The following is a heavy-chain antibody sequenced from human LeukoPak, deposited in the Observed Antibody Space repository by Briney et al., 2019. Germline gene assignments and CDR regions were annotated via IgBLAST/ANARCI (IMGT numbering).Heavy chain of an antibody. CDR2: IYYSGST. V-gene: IGHV4-61*01. D-gene: IGHD6-13*01. J-gene: IGHJ5*02. CDR3: ARTLQYDSIAAAEWFDP. Sequence: SETLSLTCTVSGGSVSSGSYYWSWIRQPPGKGLEWIGYIYYSGSTNYNPSLKSRVTISVDRSKNQFSLKLSSVTAADTAVYYCARTLQYDSIAAAEWFDPWGQGTLVTVSS. CDR1: GGSVSSGSYY.